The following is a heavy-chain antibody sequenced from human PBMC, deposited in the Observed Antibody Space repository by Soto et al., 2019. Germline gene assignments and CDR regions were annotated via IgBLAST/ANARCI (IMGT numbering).Heavy chain of an antibody. CDR1: GFMFNNYA. D-gene: IGHD3-22*01. CDR3: AKGLYYYDSSGYRLFDY. V-gene: IGHV3-23*01. Sequence: PVGSLRLSCAAPGFMFNNYAMSWVRQAPGKGLEWVSTVSVSGGTTYYADSLKGRFTISRDNSKKTVYLQMNRLRADDTAIYYCAKGLYYYDSSGYRLFDYWGQGTLVTVSS. J-gene: IGHJ4*02. CDR2: VSVSGGTT.